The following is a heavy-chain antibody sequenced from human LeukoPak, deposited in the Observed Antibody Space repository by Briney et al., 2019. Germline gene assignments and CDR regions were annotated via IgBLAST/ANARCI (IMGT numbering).Heavy chain of an antibody. Sequence: GGSLRLSCAASGFSFSDYYMSWIRQAPGKGLEWVSYISSSGDTMSYADSVKGRFTISRDNAKNSLYLQMSSLRAEDAAIYYCARVMGNYASDYWGQGALVTDSS. CDR1: GFSFSDYY. J-gene: IGHJ4*02. CDR3: ARVMGNYASDY. V-gene: IGHV3-11*04. CDR2: ISSSGDTM. D-gene: IGHD1-7*01.